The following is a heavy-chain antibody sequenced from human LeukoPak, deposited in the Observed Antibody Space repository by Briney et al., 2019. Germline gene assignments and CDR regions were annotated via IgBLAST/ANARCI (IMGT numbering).Heavy chain of an antibody. CDR2: ISSSSSYI. CDR3: ARDTGGSGNVGAFDF. Sequence: GGSLRLSCAASGFTFSSYSMNWVRQAPGKGLEWVSSISSSSSYIYYADSVKGRFTISRDNAKNSLYLQMNSLRAEDTAVYYCARDTGGSGNVGAFDFWGQGTMVTVSS. CDR1: GFTFSSYS. V-gene: IGHV3-21*01. J-gene: IGHJ3*01. D-gene: IGHD2-15*01.